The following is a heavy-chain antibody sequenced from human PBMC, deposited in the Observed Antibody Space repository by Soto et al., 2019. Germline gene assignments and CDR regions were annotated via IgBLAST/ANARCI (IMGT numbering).Heavy chain of an antibody. CDR3: ARFRDLDDCYFDY. D-gene: IGHD3-3*01. CDR1: GGSFSGYY. V-gene: IGHV4-34*01. Sequence: SETLSLTCAVYGGSFSGYYWSWIRQPPGKGLEWIGEINHSGSTNYNPSLKSRVTISVDTSKNQFSLKLSSVTAADTAVYYCARFRDLDDCYFDYWGQGTLGTVS. J-gene: IGHJ4*02. CDR2: INHSGST.